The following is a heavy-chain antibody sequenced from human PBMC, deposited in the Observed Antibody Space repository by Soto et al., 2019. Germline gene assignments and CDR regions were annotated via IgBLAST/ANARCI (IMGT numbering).Heavy chain of an antibody. CDR1: GYTFTSYD. D-gene: IGHD6-6*01. CDR3: ARGTYSSSSFDP. Sequence: ASVKVSCKASGYTFTSYDINSVRQATGQGLEWMGWMNPNSGNTGYAQKFQGRVTMTRNTSISTAYMELSSLRSEDTAVYYCARGTYSSSSFDPWGQGTLVTVSS. V-gene: IGHV1-8*01. CDR2: MNPNSGNT. J-gene: IGHJ5*02.